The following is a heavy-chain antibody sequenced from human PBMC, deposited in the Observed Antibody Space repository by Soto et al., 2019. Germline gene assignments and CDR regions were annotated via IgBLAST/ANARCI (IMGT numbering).Heavy chain of an antibody. J-gene: IGHJ5*02. V-gene: IGHV4-59*01. CDR2: IYYSGST. CDR3: ARDTVIVGATRWFDP. Sequence: SETLSLTCTVSGGSISSYYWSWIRQPPGKGLEWIGYIYYSGSTNYNPSLKSRVTISVDTSKNQFSLKLSSVTAADTAVYYCARDTVIVGATRWFDPWGQGTLVTVSS. CDR1: GGSISSYY. D-gene: IGHD1-26*01.